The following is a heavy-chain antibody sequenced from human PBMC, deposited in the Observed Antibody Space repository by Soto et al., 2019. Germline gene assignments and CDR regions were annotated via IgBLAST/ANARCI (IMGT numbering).Heavy chain of an antibody. CDR2: INPNSGGT. J-gene: IGHJ5*02. CDR3: ARGTLVLRYFAWSHEPQNL. Sequence: QVQLVQSGAEVKKPGASVKVSCKASGYTFTGYYMHWVRQAPGQGLEWMGWINPNSGGTNYAQKFQGRVTMTRDTSISTAYMELRRLRSDDTAVYYCARGTLVLRYFAWSHEPQNLWGQGTLVTVSS. CDR1: GYTFTGYY. D-gene: IGHD3-9*01. V-gene: IGHV1-2*02.